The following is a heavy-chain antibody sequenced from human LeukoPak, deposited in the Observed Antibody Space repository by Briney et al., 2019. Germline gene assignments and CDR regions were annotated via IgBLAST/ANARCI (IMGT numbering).Heavy chain of an antibody. V-gene: IGHV3-30-3*01. CDR2: ISYDGSNK. D-gene: IGHD6-19*01. CDR3: ARDSSGFDY. Sequence: GGSLRLSCAASGFTFSSYAMHWVRQAPGKGLEWVAVISYDGSNKYYADSVKGRFTISRDNSKNSLYLQMNSLRAEDAAVYYCARDSSGFDYWGQGTLVTVSS. CDR1: GFTFSSYA. J-gene: IGHJ4*02.